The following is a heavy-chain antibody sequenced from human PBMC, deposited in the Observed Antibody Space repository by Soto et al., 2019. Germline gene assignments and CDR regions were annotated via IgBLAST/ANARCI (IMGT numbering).Heavy chain of an antibody. CDR2: INPSGGST. CDR3: VRGGPRGRPNSGDWFDP. J-gene: IGHJ5*02. CDR1: GYTFTSYY. Sequence: GASVKVSCKASGYTFTSYYMHWVRQAPGQGLEWMGIINPSGGSTSYAQKFQGRVTMTRDTSTSTVYMELSSLRSEDTAVYYCVRGGPRGRPNSGDWFDPWGQGTLVTVSS. V-gene: IGHV1-46*01. D-gene: IGHD1-26*01.